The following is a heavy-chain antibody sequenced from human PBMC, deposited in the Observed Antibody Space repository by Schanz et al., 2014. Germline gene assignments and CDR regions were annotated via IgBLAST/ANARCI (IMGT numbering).Heavy chain of an antibody. V-gene: IGHV1-69*02. CDR2: IIPILGIA. Sequence: QVQLVQSGAEVKKPGSSVKVSCKASGGTFSTYTISWVRQAPGQGLEWMGRIIPILGIANYAQKFQGRVTITADKSTSTAYMELRSLRSDDTAVYYCARLSVAGRPHVNYWYFDLWGRGTLVTVSS. CDR3: ARLSVAGRPHVNYWYFDL. D-gene: IGHD6-19*01. CDR1: GGTFSTYT. J-gene: IGHJ2*01.